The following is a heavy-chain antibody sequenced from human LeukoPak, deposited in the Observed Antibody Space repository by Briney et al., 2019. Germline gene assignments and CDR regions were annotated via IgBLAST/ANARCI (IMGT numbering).Heavy chain of an antibody. CDR2: INPNSGGT. CDR3: ARADYGYYVNRFDY. D-gene: IGHD4-17*01. V-gene: IGHV1-2*02. J-gene: IGHJ4*02. Sequence: GSVKVSCKASGYTFIGYYMHWVRPAPGQGLEWMGWINPNSGGTNYAQKFQGRVTMTRDTSISTAYMELSRLRSDDTAVYYCARADYGYYVNRFDYWGQGTLVTVSS. CDR1: GYTFIGYY.